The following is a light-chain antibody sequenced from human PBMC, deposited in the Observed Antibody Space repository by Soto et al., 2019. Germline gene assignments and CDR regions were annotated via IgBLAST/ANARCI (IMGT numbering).Light chain of an antibody. CDR1: QSVSSTY. CDR2: GAS. Sequence: VLTQYPGTLSLSPGERATLSCRASQSVSSTYLAWYQQKPGQAPRLLIYGASSRATGIPDRFSGSGSGTDFTLTISRLEPEDFAVYYCQQVGSSPRTFGQGTKVDIK. J-gene: IGKJ1*01. CDR3: QQVGSSPRT. V-gene: IGKV3-20*01.